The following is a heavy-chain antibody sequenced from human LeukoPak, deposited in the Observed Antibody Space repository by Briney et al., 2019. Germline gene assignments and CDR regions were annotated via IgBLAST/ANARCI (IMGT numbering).Heavy chain of an antibody. CDR3: ARALGYCSSTSCSIDAFDI. Sequence: SVKVSCKASGGTFSSYAISWVRQAPGQGLEWMGGIIPIFGTANYAQKFQGRVTITADKSTSTAYMELGSLRSEDTAVYYCARALGYCSSTSCSIDAFDIWGQGTMVTVSS. CDR2: IIPIFGTA. J-gene: IGHJ3*02. CDR1: GGTFSSYA. V-gene: IGHV1-69*06. D-gene: IGHD2-2*01.